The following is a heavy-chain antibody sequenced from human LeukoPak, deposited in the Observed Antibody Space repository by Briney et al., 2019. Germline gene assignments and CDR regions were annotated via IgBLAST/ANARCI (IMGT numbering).Heavy chain of an antibody. CDR2: FDTEDGET. J-gene: IGHJ6*03. V-gene: IGHV1-24*01. CDR1: GYTLTELS. CDR3: ARDFLFYYMDV. Sequence: GASVKISCKVSGYTLTELSMHWVRQAPGKGLEWMGGFDTEDGETMYAEKFQGRVTMTEDTSTDTAYMELSSLRSDDTAVYYCARDFLFYYMDVWGKGTTVTVSS.